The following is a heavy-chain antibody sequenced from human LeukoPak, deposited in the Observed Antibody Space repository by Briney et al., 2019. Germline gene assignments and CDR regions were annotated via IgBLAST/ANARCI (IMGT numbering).Heavy chain of an antibody. CDR1: GFVVNYNY. J-gene: IGHJ5*02. Sequence: PGGSMRLSCAASGFVVNYNYMSWVRQAPGKGLEWVSVIYSGGSTYYADSVKGRFTISRDNSKNTVYLQMNSLRVADTAVYYCARVTVGITYWFDPWGQGTLVTVFS. V-gene: IGHV3-66*01. D-gene: IGHD4-23*01. CDR3: ARVTVGITYWFDP. CDR2: IYSGGST.